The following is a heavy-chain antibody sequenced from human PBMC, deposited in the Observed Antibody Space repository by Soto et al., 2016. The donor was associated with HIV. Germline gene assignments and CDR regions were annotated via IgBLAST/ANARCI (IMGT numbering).Heavy chain of an antibody. D-gene: IGHD2-15*01. CDR2: ISSSSSYI. V-gene: IGHV3-21*01. J-gene: IGHJ3*02. CDR1: GFTFSSYS. Sequence: EVQLVESGGGLVKPGGSLRLSCAASGFTFSSYSMNWVRQAPGKGLEWVSSISSSSSYIYYADSVKGRFTISRDNAKNSLYLQMNSLRAEDTVVYYCARDGRTVVTDAFDIWGQGTMVTVSS. CDR3: ARDGRTVVTDAFDI.